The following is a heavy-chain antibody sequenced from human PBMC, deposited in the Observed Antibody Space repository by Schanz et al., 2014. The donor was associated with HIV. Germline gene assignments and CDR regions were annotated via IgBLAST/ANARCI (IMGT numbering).Heavy chain of an antibody. V-gene: IGHV3-30*09. J-gene: IGHJ3*01. CDR2: TSHDGFSK. D-gene: IGHD6-19*01. CDR1: GLTFSSSI. Sequence: QVQLVESGGGVVQPGRSLRLSCTASGLTFSSSIMHWVRQAPGKGLEWVAGTSHDGFSKYFADSVKGRFAISREDSKNTVHLQMDSLRPEDTAVYYCAREGESSGRAGLFDLWGQGAMVTVSS. CDR3: AREGESSGRAGLFDL.